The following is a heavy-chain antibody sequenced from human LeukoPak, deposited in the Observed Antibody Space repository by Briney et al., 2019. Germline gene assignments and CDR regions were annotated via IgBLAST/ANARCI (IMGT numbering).Heavy chain of an antibody. V-gene: IGHV3-49*04. J-gene: IGHJ6*02. D-gene: IGHD1-1*01. CDR3: TRDQTGTHYYYYYGMDV. Sequence: PGGSLRLSCTTSGFTFGDYAMSWVRQAPGKGLEWVGFIRSKAYGGTTEYAASVKGRFTISRDDSKSIAYLQMNSLKTEDAAVYYCTRDQTGTHYYYYYGMDVWGQGTTVTVSS. CDR2: IRSKAYGGTT. CDR1: GFTFGDYA.